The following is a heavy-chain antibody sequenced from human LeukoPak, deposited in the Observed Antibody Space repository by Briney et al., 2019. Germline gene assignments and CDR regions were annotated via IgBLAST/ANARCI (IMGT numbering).Heavy chain of an antibody. CDR1: GGSFSGYY. CDR2: IYTSGST. V-gene: IGHV4-4*07. CDR3: ARDGGRGNYYFDY. J-gene: IGHJ4*02. Sequence: SETPSLTCAVYGGSFSGYYWSWIRQPAGKGLEWIGRIYTSGSTNYNPSLKSRVTISVDTSKNQFSLKLSSVTAADTAVYYCARDGGRGNYYFDYWGQGTLVTVSS. D-gene: IGHD3-16*01.